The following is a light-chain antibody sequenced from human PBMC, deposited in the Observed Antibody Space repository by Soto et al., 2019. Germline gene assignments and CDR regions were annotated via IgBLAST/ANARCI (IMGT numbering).Light chain of an antibody. J-gene: IGKJ1*01. Sequence: DIVMTQSPDSLAVSLGERATINCKSSQNILYSSNNKNYLAWYQQKPGQPPKLLIYWASTRESGVPDRFSGSGSGTDFTLTISSLPAEDVAVYYCQQYYGSSGTFGQGTKVEIK. CDR1: QNILYSSNNKNY. CDR3: QQYYGSSGT. CDR2: WAS. V-gene: IGKV4-1*01.